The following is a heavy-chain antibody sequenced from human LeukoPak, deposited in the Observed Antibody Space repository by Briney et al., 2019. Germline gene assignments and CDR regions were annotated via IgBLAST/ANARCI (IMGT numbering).Heavy chain of an antibody. CDR1: GFTFSSYW. CDR3: AREGVWRQQLVDYYYGMDV. J-gene: IGHJ6*02. V-gene: IGHV3-74*01. D-gene: IGHD6-13*01. CDR2: INSDGSST. Sequence: GGSLRLSCAASGFTFSSYWMHWVRRAPGKGLVWVSRINSDGSSTSYADSVKGRFTISRDNAKNTLYLQMNSLRAENTAVYYCAREGVWRQQLVDYYYGMDVWGQGTTVTVSS.